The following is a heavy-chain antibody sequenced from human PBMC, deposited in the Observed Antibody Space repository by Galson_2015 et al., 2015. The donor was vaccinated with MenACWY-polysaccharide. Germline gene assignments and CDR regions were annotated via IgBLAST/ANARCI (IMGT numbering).Heavy chain of an antibody. V-gene: IGHV1-69*04. Sequence: SVKVSCKASGGTFSSYAISWVRQAPGQGLEWMGRIIPILGIANYAQKFQGRVTITADKSTSTAYMELSSLRSEDTAVYYCASTTTITGSPFNWFDPWGQGTLVTVSS. CDR2: IIPILGIA. J-gene: IGHJ5*02. CDR3: ASTTTITGSPFNWFDP. CDR1: GGTFSSYA. D-gene: IGHD1-20*01.